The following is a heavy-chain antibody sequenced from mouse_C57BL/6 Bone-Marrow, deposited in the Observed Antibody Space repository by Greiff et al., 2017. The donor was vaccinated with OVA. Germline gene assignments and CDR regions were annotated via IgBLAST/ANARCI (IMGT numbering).Heavy chain of an antibody. CDR3: ARSYYSNYDYAMDY. CDR1: GYSFTDYN. D-gene: IGHD2-5*01. J-gene: IGHJ4*01. V-gene: IGHV1-39*01. Sequence: EVHLVESGPELVKPGASVKISCKASGYSFTDYNMNWVKQSNGKSLEWIGVINPNYGTTSYNQKFKGKATLTVDQSSSTAYMQLNSLTSEDSAVYYCARSYYSNYDYAMDYWGQGTSVTVSS. CDR2: INPNYGTT.